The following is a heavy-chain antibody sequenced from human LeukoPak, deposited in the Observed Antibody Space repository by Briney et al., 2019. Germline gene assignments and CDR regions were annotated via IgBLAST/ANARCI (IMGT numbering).Heavy chain of an antibody. Sequence: SENLSLTCTVSGGSINNNYWSWIRQPPGNGLEWIGRIYTRGSTNYNPSLRSRVTMSVDTSKNQFSLKLSSVTAADTAVYYCARGRYCSADICSGGDAFDIWGQGTMVSVSS. J-gene: IGHJ3*02. CDR2: IYTRGST. CDR3: ARGRYCSADICSGGDAFDI. D-gene: IGHD2-15*01. V-gene: IGHV4-4*07. CDR1: GGSINNNY.